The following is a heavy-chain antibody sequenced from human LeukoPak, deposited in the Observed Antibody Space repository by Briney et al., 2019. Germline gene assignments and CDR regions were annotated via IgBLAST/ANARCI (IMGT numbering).Heavy chain of an antibody. J-gene: IGHJ4*02. CDR3: ARLVYSSGWYRLDY. CDR1: GGSISSYY. CDR2: IYYSGST. V-gene: IGHV4-59*08. D-gene: IGHD6-19*01. Sequence: SESLSLTCTVSGGSISSYYWSWIRQPPGKGLEWIGYIYYSGSTNYNPSLKSRVTISVDTSKNQFSLKLSSVTAADTAVYYCARLVYSSGWYRLDYWGRETLVTVSS.